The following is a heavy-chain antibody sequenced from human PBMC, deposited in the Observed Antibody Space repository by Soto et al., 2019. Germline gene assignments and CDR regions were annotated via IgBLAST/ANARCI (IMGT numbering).Heavy chain of an antibody. Sequence: GESLKISCKASGYSFPSYWIGWVRQMPGRGLEWMGIIYPSDSDTRYSPSFQGQVTISVDKPISTAYLQWSSLKASDTAMYYCARGGVRKWFDPWGQGTLVTVSS. J-gene: IGHJ5*02. D-gene: IGHD3-10*01. CDR1: GYSFPSYW. CDR2: IYPSDSDT. CDR3: ARGGVRKWFDP. V-gene: IGHV5-51*04.